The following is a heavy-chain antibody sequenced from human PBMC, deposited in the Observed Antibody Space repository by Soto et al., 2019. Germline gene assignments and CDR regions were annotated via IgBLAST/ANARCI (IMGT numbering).Heavy chain of an antibody. V-gene: IGHV1-18*01. CDR1: GYTFTSYG. CDR3: ARVGEYSSGWYVSYYFDY. Sequence: ASVKVSCKASGYTFTSYGISWVRQAPGRGLEWMGWISAYNGNTNYAQKLQGRVTMTTDTSTSTAYMELRSLRSDDTAVYYCARVGEYSSGWYVSYYFDYWGQGTLVTVSS. D-gene: IGHD6-19*01. J-gene: IGHJ4*02. CDR2: ISAYNGNT.